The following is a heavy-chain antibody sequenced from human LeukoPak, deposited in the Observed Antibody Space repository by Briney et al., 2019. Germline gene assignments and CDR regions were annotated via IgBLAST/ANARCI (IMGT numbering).Heavy chain of an antibody. V-gene: IGHV3-23*01. D-gene: IGHD3-22*01. Sequence: GGSLRLSCAASGLTFRNYAMSWIRQAPGKGLEWVSVICANDGNTYYADAVKGRFTISRDNSKNTLYLQMNSLRAEDTAVYYCAKLPGYDSSGFDYWGQGTLVTVSS. J-gene: IGHJ4*02. CDR1: GLTFRNYA. CDR2: ICANDGNT. CDR3: AKLPGYDSSGFDY.